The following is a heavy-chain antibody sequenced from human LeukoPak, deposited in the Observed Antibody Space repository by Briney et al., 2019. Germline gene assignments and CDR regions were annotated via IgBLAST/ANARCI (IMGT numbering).Heavy chain of an antibody. V-gene: IGHV4-61*01. CDR3: ARGEDFERYYLAY. Sequence: SETLSLTCTVSGYSISSGYYWGWIRQPPGKGLEWIGYIYYTGTTNYNPLFESRATISVDTSKNQFSLKLTSVTAADTAVDFCARGEDFERYYLAYWGQGTLVTVSS. J-gene: IGHJ4*02. D-gene: IGHD3-9*01. CDR1: GYSISSGYY. CDR2: IYYTGTT.